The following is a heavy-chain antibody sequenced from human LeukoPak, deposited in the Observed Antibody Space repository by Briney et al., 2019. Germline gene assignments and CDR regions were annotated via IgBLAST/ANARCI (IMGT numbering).Heavy chain of an antibody. J-gene: IGHJ6*03. V-gene: IGHV3-21*01. D-gene: IGHD6-13*01. CDR1: GFTFSSYS. CDR2: ISSSSYI. CDR3: ARDGYSSSWYERGYYYYMDV. Sequence: PGGSLRLSCAASGFTFSSYSMNWVRQAPGKGLEWVSSISSSSYIYYADSVKGRFTIPRDNAKNSLYLQMNSLRAEDTAVYYCARDGYSSSWYERGYYYYMDVWGKGTTVTISS.